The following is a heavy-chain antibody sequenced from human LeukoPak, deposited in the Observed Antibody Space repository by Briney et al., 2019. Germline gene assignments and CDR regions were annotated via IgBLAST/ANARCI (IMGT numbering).Heavy chain of an antibody. Sequence: GASVKVSCKASGYTFTGYYVHWVRQAPGQGLEWMGWISAYNGNTNYAQKLQGRVTMTTDTSTSTAYMELRSLRSDDTAVYYCARGDRYSSSWYADYWGQGTLVTVSS. V-gene: IGHV1-18*04. CDR1: GYTFTGYY. D-gene: IGHD6-13*01. J-gene: IGHJ4*02. CDR2: ISAYNGNT. CDR3: ARGDRYSSSWYADY.